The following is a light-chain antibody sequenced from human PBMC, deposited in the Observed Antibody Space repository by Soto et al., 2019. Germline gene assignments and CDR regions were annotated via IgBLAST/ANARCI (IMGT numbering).Light chain of an antibody. CDR2: GAS. CDR3: QQYNNWPLT. CDR1: QNISNW. J-gene: IGKJ5*01. Sequence: DIQMTHSPSSLSASLGDSVSITCRASQNISNWLAWYQQTPGSAPKILIYGASSRATGIPVSFSGSGSGTEFTLTISSLQSEDFAVYYCQQYNNWPLTFGQGTRLEI. V-gene: IGKV1-5*01.